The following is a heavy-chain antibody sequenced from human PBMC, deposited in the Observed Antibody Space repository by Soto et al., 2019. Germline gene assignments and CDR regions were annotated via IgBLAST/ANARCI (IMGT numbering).Heavy chain of an antibody. Sequence: GGSLRLSCAASGFTFGDYAMHWVRQALGQGLEWVSGLSWNSGSIGYADSVKGRFTISRDNAKNSLYLQMNSLRAEDTALYYCAKGPRSRSGSLVPYYFDYWGQGNRVTVCS. J-gene: IGHJ4*02. CDR3: AKGPRSRSGSLVPYYFDY. CDR1: GFTFGDYA. D-gene: IGHD3-10*01. CDR2: LSWNSGSI. V-gene: IGHV3-9*01.